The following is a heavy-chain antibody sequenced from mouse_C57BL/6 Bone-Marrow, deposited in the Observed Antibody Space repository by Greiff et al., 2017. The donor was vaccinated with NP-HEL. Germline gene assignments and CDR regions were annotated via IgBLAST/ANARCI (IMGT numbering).Heavy chain of an antibody. V-gene: IGHV5-6*01. CDR3: ARHDGYYGFVY. CDR2: ISSGGSYT. Sequence: EVKLMESGGDLVKPGGSLKLSCAASGFTFSSYGMSWVRQTPDKRLEWVATISSGGSYTYYTASVKGRFTISRDNAKNTLYLQMSSLKSEDTAMYYCARHDGYYGFVYWGQGTLVTVSA. J-gene: IGHJ3*01. D-gene: IGHD2-3*01. CDR1: GFTFSSYG.